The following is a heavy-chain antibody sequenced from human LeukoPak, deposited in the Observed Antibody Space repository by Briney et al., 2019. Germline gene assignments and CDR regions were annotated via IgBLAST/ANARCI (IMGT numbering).Heavy chain of an antibody. CDR3: ARGNYDTPFDS. CDR2: VYTRGST. V-gene: IGHV4-4*07. D-gene: IGHD3-22*01. CDR1: GGSMSSYY. J-gene: IGHJ4*02. Sequence: SETLSLTCTVSGGSMSSYYWSWIRQPAGKGLEWVGRVYTRGSTNYSPSFKSRVTMSIDTSTSQFSLKLSSVSAADTAVYYCARGNYDTPFDSWGQGTLVTVSS.